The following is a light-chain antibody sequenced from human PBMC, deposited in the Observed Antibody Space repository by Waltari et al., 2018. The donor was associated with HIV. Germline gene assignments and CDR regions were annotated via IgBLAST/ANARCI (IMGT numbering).Light chain of an antibody. CDR1: SSDVGGYNY. V-gene: IGLV2-14*01. Sequence: QSALTQPASVSGSPGQSITISCTGTSSDVGGYNYVSWYQQHPGKAPKLMIYGVSNRPSGVSTRFSGSKSGNTASLTTSGLQAEDEADYYCSSYTSSSTWVFGGGTKLTVL. CDR3: SSYTSSSTWV. CDR2: GVS. J-gene: IGLJ3*02.